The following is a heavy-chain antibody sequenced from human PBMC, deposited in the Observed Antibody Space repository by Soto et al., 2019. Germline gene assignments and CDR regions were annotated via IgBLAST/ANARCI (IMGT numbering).Heavy chain of an antibody. CDR2: IIPIFGTA. CDR3: ARGWGYDSNDYYYAY. Sequence: QVQLVQSGAEVRKPGSSVKVSCKASGGTFSRQAISWVRQAPGQGLEWMGGIIPIFGTANHAQKFQGRVTIIADESTSTVYMELGSLRSEDTAMYYCARGWGYDSNDYYYAYWGQGTLVIVSS. J-gene: IGHJ4*02. V-gene: IGHV1-69*19. D-gene: IGHD3-22*01. CDR1: GGTFSRQA.